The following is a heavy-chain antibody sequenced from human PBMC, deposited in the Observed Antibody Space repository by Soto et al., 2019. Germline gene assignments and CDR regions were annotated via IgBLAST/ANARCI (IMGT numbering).Heavy chain of an antibody. D-gene: IGHD3-22*01. Sequence: QVRLVQSGAEVKKPRASVSISCKTSGFTFTTYYIHWVRQAPGQGLEWMGMIDPSGGSTTYAQKFQGRITMTSDMSTSTVYIELSILRSEDTAVYYCARVPYDTTGYYAFWGQGTLVTVSS. V-gene: IGHV1-46*01. CDR3: ARVPYDTTGYYAF. J-gene: IGHJ4*02. CDR2: IDPSGGST. CDR1: GFTFTTYY.